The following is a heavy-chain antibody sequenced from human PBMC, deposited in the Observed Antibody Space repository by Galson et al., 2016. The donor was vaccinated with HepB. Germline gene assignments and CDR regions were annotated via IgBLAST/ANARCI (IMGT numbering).Heavy chain of an antibody. CDR3: ATDNVSLGDYNALDS. J-gene: IGHJ4*02. D-gene: IGHD3-10*01. CDR2: ISTYNGNT. V-gene: IGHV1-18*01. CDR1: GYHFLNYG. Sequence: SVKVSCKASGYHFLNYGISWVRQAPGQGLEWMGWISTYNGNTRSAQTVQGRVTMTTDTSTGTGYMELRRLTSEDTAVYYCATDNVSLGDYNALDSWGPGTLVAVAS.